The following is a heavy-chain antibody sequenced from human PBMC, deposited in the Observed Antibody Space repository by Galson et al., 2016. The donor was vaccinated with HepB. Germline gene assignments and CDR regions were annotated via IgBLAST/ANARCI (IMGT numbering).Heavy chain of an antibody. Sequence: SLRLSCAASGFTFSTYGMHWVRQAQGKGLEWVAVVSSDGSNKYYADSVKGRFTISRDNSKNTLYLQMNSLRAEDTALYFCAKDRRSNYYGMDVWGQGTTVTVSS. V-gene: IGHV3-30*18. CDR2: VSSDGSNK. J-gene: IGHJ6*02. CDR1: GFTFSTYG. CDR3: AKDRRSNYYGMDV. D-gene: IGHD2-8*01.